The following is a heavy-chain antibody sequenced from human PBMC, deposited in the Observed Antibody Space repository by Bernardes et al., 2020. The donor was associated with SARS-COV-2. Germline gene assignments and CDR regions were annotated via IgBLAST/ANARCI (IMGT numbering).Heavy chain of an antibody. V-gene: IGHV4-59*11. CDR2: VCDGESP. D-gene: IGHD4-17*01. CDR3: ARDLGTTVTTGLGWFDP. Sequence: SETLSLTCTVSNGPISSHYWSWIRQPPGKGLEWIGSVCDGESPHYNPSLKSRVTISVDSFRRQFSLTLTSLSAADTAIYYCARDLGTTVTTGLGWFDPWGQGIPVTVAS. J-gene: IGHJ5*02. CDR1: NGPISSHY.